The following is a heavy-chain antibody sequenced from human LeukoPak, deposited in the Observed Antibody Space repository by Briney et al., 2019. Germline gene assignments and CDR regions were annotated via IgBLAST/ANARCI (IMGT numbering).Heavy chain of an antibody. Sequence: PGRSLRLSCAASGFTFDDYAMHWVRQAPGKGLEWVSGISWNSGSIGYAGSVKGRFTISRDNAKNSLYLQMNSLRAEDTALYYCAKEDRRGRHFDYWGQGTLVTVSS. CDR1: GFTFDDYA. D-gene: IGHD3-16*01. CDR3: AKEDRRGRHFDY. J-gene: IGHJ4*02. CDR2: ISWNSGSI. V-gene: IGHV3-9*01.